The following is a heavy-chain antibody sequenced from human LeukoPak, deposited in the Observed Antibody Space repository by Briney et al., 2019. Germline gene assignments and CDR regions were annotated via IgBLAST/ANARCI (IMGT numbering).Heavy chain of an antibody. Sequence: GGSLRLSCAASGFSFDDYAMHWVRQAPGKGLEWVSGISWNSGSIGYADSVKGRFTISRDNAKNSLYLQMNSLRGEDTALYYCAKDIRSGSYRYPTFDIWGQGTMVTVSS. V-gene: IGHV3-9*01. CDR3: AKDIRSGSYRYPTFDI. J-gene: IGHJ3*02. D-gene: IGHD3-16*02. CDR2: ISWNSGSI. CDR1: GFSFDDYA.